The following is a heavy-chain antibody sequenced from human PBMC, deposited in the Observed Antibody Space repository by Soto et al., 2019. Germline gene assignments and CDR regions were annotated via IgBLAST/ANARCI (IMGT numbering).Heavy chain of an antibody. CDR3: ARNQGAVGPFDI. Sequence: QVQLVQSGAEVKKPGSSVKVSCKASGGTFSSYTISWVRQAPGQGLEWMGRIIPILGIANYAQKFQGRVTITADKSTCTAYMELSSPRSEHTTAYYCARNQGAVGPFDIWGQGTMVTVYS. D-gene: IGHD1-26*01. CDR2: IIPILGIA. V-gene: IGHV1-69*02. CDR1: GGTFSSYT. J-gene: IGHJ3*02.